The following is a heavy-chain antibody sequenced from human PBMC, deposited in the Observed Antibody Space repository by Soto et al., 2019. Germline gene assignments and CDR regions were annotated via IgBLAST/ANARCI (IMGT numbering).Heavy chain of an antibody. V-gene: IGHV4-34*01. CDR1: GGSFSGYY. CDR2: INHSGST. Sequence: SETLSLTCAVYGGSFSGYYWSWIRQPPGKGLEWIGEINHSGSTNYNPSLKSRVTISVDTSKNQFSLKLSSVTAADTAVYYCARNYDFWSGYYGYYYYGMDVWGQGTTVTV. CDR3: ARNYDFWSGYYGYYYYGMDV. D-gene: IGHD3-3*01. J-gene: IGHJ6*02.